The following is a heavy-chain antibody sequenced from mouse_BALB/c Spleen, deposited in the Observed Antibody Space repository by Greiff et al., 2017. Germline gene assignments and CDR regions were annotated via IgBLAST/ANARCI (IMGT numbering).Heavy chain of an antibody. CDR1: GFSLTSYG. Sequence: QVQLKQSGPGLVAPSQSLSITCTVSGFSLTSYGVHWVRQPPGKGLEWMGVIWAGGSTNYNSALMSRLSISKDNSKSQVFLKMNSLQTDDTAMFYCSRGLWSHGDAMDYWGQGTSVTVSS. CDR3: SRGLWSHGDAMDY. D-gene: IGHD1-1*02. J-gene: IGHJ4*01. CDR2: IWAGGST. V-gene: IGHV2-9*02.